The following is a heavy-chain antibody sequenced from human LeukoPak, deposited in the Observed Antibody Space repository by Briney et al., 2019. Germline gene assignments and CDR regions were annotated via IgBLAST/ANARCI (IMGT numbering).Heavy chain of an antibody. D-gene: IGHD2-2*01. CDR3: ASESVPAAIAGWFDP. CDR1: GGSISRSSYY. CDR2: IYYSGST. J-gene: IGHJ5*02. Sequence: SETLSLACTVSGGSISRSSYYWGWIRQPPGKGLEWIGSIYYSGSTYYNPSLKSRVTISVDTSKNQFSLKLSSVTAADTAVYYCASESVPAAIAGWFDPWGQGTLVTVSS. V-gene: IGHV4-39*07.